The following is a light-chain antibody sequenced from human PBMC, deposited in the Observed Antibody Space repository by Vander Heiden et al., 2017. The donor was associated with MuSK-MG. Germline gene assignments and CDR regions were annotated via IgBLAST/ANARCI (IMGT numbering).Light chain of an antibody. CDR1: HNVSASY. J-gene: IGKJ5*01. CDR3: QHESSSPIT. Sequence: EILLTQSAGDLSFSPGERGTISCRAMHNVSASYLAWYQQKPGEGLKLLIYAASISATGIPDRFSGSGSGTYFTLTISRLEPEDFAVYYCQHESSSPITFGQGTLLDIK. CDR2: AAS. V-gene: IGKV3-20*01.